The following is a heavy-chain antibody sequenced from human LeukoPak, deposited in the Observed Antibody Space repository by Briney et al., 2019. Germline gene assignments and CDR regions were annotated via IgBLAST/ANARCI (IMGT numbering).Heavy chain of an antibody. CDR3: ARGGGRAPRIAAAGLFDY. Sequence: SETLSLTCIVSGGSISSSSYYWGWIRQSPGKGLEWIGSIYYSGSTYYNPSLKSRVTISVDTSKNQFSLKLSSVTAADTAVYYCARGGGRAPRIAAAGLFDYWGQGTLVTVSS. V-gene: IGHV4-39*01. CDR1: GGSISSSSYY. J-gene: IGHJ4*02. D-gene: IGHD6-13*01. CDR2: IYYSGST.